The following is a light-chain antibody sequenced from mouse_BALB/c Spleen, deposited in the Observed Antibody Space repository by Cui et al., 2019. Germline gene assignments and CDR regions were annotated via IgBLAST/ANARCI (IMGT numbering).Light chain of an antibody. J-gene: IGKJ5*01. CDR2: SAS. CDR3: QQYNSYPLT. Sequence: DIVMTQSQKLMSTSVEDRVSVTCKASQNGGTNVAWYQQKPGQSPKALIYSASYRYSGVPDRFTGSGSGTDFTLTISNVQAEDLAEYFCQQYNSYPLTFGAGTKLELK. CDR1: QNGGTN. V-gene: IGKV6-15*01.